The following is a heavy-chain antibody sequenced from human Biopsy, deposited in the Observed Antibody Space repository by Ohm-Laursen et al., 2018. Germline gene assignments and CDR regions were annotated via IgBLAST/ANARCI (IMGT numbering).Heavy chain of an antibody. CDR1: GFTFSNYG. CDR2: IWYDGSNK. J-gene: IGHJ2*01. Sequence: SLRLFCSASGFTFSNYGMNWVRQVPGKGLEWVALIWYDGSNKNSEDSVKGRFTVSRDNSKNTLFLQMNNLRAEDTAVYYCARDQSGLRGINWYFDLWGRGTLVTVSS. CDR3: ARDQSGLRGINWYFDL. D-gene: IGHD5/OR15-5a*01. V-gene: IGHV3-33*01.